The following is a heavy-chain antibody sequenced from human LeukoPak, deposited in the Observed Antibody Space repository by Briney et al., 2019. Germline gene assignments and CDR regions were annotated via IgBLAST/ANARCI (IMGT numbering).Heavy chain of an antibody. D-gene: IGHD5/OR15-5a*01. J-gene: IGHJ4*02. CDR2: IYHSGST. CDR3: ARRLRAVSDPFDY. CDR1: VYSISSGYY. Sequence: SETLSLTCALSVYSISSGYYWGWSSQPPGKGLERIGSIYHSGSTFYNPSLKSRVTISIDTSKNQFSLKLISVTAADTAVYYCARRLRAVSDPFDYWGRGTLVTVS. V-gene: IGHV4-38-2*01.